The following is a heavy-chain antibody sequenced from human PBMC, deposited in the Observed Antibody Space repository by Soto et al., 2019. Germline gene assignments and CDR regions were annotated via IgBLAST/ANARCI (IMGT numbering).Heavy chain of an antibody. CDR1: GFTSNDHA. Sequence: EMQLVESGGGLVQPGGSLRLSCAASGFTSNDHAMHWIRQVPGKGLEWVSGIYWHGDRIDYADSVKGRFIISRDNAKNSLYLQMNSLRPEERALYYCVKNTTAGGLDCLGQGTLVTVSA. CDR2: IYWHGDRI. D-gene: IGHD3-16*01. J-gene: IGHJ4*02. CDR3: VKNTTAGGLDC. V-gene: IGHV3-9*02.